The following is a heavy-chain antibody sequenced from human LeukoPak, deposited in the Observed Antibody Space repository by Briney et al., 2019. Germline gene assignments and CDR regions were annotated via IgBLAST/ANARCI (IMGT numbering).Heavy chain of an antibody. CDR1: GCTFSSYA. V-gene: IGHV1-69*06. J-gene: IGHJ5*02. CDR2: IIPIFGTA. Sequence: SVKVSCKASGCTFSSYAISWVRQAPGQGLEWMGGIIPIFGTANYAQKFQGRVTITADKSTSTAYMELSSLRSEDTAVCYCARMWSYYYGSGSPNWFDPWGQGTLVTVSS. D-gene: IGHD3-10*01. CDR3: ARMWSYYYGSGSPNWFDP.